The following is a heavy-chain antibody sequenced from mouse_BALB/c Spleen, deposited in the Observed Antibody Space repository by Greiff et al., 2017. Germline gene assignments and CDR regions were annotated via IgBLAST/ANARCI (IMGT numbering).Heavy chain of an antibody. D-gene: IGHD1-2*01. J-gene: IGHJ3*01. CDR3: ARPQFITTATGPWFAY. V-gene: IGHV2-9*02. CDR1: GFSLTSYG. CDR2: IWAGGST. Sequence: VQRVESGPGLVAPSQSLSITCTVSGFSLTSYGVHWVRQPPGKGLEWLGVIWAGGSTNYNSALMSRLSISKDNSKSQVFLKMNSLQTDDTAMYYCARPQFITTATGPWFAYWGQGTLVTVSA.